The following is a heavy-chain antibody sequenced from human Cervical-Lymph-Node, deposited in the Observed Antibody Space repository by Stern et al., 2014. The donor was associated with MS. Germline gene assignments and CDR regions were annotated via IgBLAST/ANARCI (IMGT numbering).Heavy chain of an antibody. J-gene: IGHJ4*02. CDR2: ISAHNGNT. CDR1: GHTTTSYG. V-gene: IGHV1-18*01. Sequence: VQLVQSGAEVKKPGASVKVSCKASGHTTTSYGITWVRQAPGQGLEWMGWISAHNGNTNYVQRFQGRVSMTTDTSTSTAYMELRSLRSDDTAVYYCATFIATAGTFNYWGQGTLVTVSS. D-gene: IGHD6-25*01. CDR3: ATFIATAGTFNY.